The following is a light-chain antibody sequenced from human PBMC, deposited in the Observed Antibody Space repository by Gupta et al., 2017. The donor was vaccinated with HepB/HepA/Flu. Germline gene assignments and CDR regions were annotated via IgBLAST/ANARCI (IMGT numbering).Light chain of an antibody. J-gene: IGKJ4*01. CDR2: YAS. Sequence: EIVLTQSPDFQSVTPKEKITITCRARQSIGSYLHWYQQKPDLSPKLLIKYASQSFSAVPSTFTGRGSGTAFTLTMDSLKGEHTPTYYCHQSTSLPPTFGG. CDR1: QSIGSY. V-gene: IGKV6-21*01. CDR3: HQSTSLPPT.